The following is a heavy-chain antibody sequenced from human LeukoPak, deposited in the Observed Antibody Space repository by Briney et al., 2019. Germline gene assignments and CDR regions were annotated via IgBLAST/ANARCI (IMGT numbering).Heavy chain of an antibody. D-gene: IGHD6-13*01. V-gene: IGHV3-11*01. Sequence: GGSLRLSCAASGFSFKDYYFSWLRQAPGKGLEWVSFINVNGGAMYYADFVKGRFTISRDNAKSSLYLEMNSLRVEDTAVYYCARGPRILAAGSYYFDYWGQGSLVTVSS. CDR3: ARGPRILAAGSYYFDY. CDR1: GFSFKDYY. J-gene: IGHJ4*02. CDR2: INVNGGAM.